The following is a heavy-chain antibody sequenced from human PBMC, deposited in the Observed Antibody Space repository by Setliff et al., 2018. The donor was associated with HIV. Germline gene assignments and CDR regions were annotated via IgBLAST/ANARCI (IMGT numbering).Heavy chain of an antibody. CDR3: ARYKCINFACVGFDI. CDR2: IHYSGIT. Sequence: SETLSLTCTVSRDSINGHWWSWIRQPPGKGLEWTGSIHYSGITHYNPSLKSRLTMSVDTSKNQVSLKLTSVTAADTAVYYCARYKCINFACVGFDIWGQGTVVTVS. V-gene: IGHV4-59*11. CDR1: RDSINGHW. J-gene: IGHJ3*02. D-gene: IGHD3-9*01.